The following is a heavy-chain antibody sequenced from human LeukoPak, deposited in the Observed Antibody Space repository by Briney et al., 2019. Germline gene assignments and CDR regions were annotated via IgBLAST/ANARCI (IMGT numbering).Heavy chain of an antibody. Sequence: SETLSLTCAVYGGSFSSYYWTWIRQPPGKGLEWIGEINYSGSTNYNPSLKSRVTISVDTSKNQFSLNLSSVTAADTAVYYCARIRYFDWLLVGYWGQGTLVTVSS. V-gene: IGHV4-34*01. D-gene: IGHD3-9*01. CDR3: ARIRYFDWLLVGY. J-gene: IGHJ4*02. CDR2: INYSGST. CDR1: GGSFSSYY.